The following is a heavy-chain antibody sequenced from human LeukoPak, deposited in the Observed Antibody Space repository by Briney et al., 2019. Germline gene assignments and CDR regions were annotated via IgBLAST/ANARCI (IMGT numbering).Heavy chain of an antibody. Sequence: PSETLSLTCTVSGGSISSGDYYWSWIRQPPGKGLEWIGYIYYSGSTNYNPSLKSRVTISVDTSKNQFSLKLSSVTAADTAVYYCARGFISPGITELWGQGTLVTVSS. CDR1: GGSISSGDYY. CDR3: ARGFISPGITEL. D-gene: IGHD1-14*01. V-gene: IGHV4-61*08. CDR2: IYYSGST. J-gene: IGHJ4*02.